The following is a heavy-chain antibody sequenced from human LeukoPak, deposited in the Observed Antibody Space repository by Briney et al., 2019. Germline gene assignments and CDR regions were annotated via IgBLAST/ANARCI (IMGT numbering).Heavy chain of an antibody. CDR1: GFTVSSNY. V-gene: IGHV3-53*01. CDR3: AGGIGGFYDSSGYYNY. CDR2: IYSGVTT. D-gene: IGHD3-22*01. Sequence: PGGSLRLSCAASGFTVSSNYMSWVRQAPGKGLEWVSVIYSGVTTYYAESVKGRFTISRDNSKNTLFLQMNNLRAEDTAVYYCAGGIGGFYDSSGYYNYWGQGTLVTVSS. J-gene: IGHJ4*02.